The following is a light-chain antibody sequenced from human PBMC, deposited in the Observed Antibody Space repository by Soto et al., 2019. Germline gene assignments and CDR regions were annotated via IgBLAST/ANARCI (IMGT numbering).Light chain of an antibody. J-gene: IGKJ1*01. Sequence: VVTQSQATLSVFPGETATLSCRASQSVSSDLAWYQQRPGQAPRLLIYGASTRATGIPARFRGSGSGTEFRLTISSLQSEDFATDYCQQYNTWHPKMAFGRGTKVEIK. CDR2: GAS. V-gene: IGKV3-15*01. CDR3: QQYNTWHPKMA. CDR1: QSVSSD.